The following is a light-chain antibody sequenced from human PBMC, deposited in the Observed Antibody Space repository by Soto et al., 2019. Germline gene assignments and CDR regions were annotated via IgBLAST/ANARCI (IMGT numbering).Light chain of an antibody. V-gene: IGLV2-8*01. CDR1: SSDVGSYNY. Sequence: QSVLTQPPSASGSPGQTVTISCTGTSSDVGSYNYVSWYQQHPGKAPKLVIYEVSKRPSGVPDRFSGSKSGHTASLTVSGLQAEDEADYYCSSYAGINKVFGGGTKLTV. CDR3: SSYAGINKV. J-gene: IGLJ2*01. CDR2: EVS.